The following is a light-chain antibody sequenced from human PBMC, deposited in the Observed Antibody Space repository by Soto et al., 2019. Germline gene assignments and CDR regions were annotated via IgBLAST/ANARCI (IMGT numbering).Light chain of an antibody. CDR3: QQYLRYPIT. CDR1: HSISKS. Sequence: DIQMTQSPSILSASIGDRVTITCRASHSISKSLAWYQQKPGRAPKFLIYDASTLETGVPSRFSGSGSGAEFSLTISSLQPDAFATYYCQQYLRYPITFGGGTKVDI. CDR2: DAS. J-gene: IGKJ4*01. V-gene: IGKV1-5*03.